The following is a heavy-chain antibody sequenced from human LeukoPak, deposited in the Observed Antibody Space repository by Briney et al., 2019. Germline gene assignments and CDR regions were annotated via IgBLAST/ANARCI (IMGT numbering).Heavy chain of an antibody. V-gene: IGHV3-48*03. CDR1: GFTFNRYE. Sequence: GGSLRLSCAASGFTFNRYEMNWVRQAPGKGLEWVSYISGSGSTIYYADSVKGRFTISRDNAKNSLYLQMNSLRAEDTAVYYCAKDQDDILTGYYGSTDYWGQGTLVTVSS. J-gene: IGHJ4*02. CDR2: ISGSGSTI. CDR3: AKDQDDILTGYYGSTDY. D-gene: IGHD3-9*01.